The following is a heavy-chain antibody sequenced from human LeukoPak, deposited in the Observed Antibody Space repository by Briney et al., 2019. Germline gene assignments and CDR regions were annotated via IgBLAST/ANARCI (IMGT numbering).Heavy chain of an antibody. J-gene: IGHJ6*02. CDR1: GFTFDDYA. CDR2: ISWNSGSI. D-gene: IGHD3-10*01. Sequence: GRSLRLSCAASGFTFDDYAMHWVRQAPGKGLEWVSGISWNSGSIGYADSVKGRFTISIDNAKNSLYLQMNSLSAEDTALYYCAKDRYYGSGSTYYYYYGMDVWGQGTTVTVSS. V-gene: IGHV3-9*01. CDR3: AKDRYYGSGSTYYYYYGMDV.